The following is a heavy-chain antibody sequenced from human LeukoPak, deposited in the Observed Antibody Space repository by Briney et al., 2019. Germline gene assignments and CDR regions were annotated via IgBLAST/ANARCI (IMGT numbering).Heavy chain of an antibody. Sequence: ASVKVSCKASGYTFTSYAMHWVRQAPGQRLEWMGWINAGNGNTKYSQKFQGRVTMTTDTSTSTAYMELRSLRSDDTAVYYCARDLLDYWGQGTLVTVSS. D-gene: IGHD2-15*01. V-gene: IGHV1-3*01. J-gene: IGHJ4*02. CDR2: INAGNGNT. CDR1: GYTFTSYA. CDR3: ARDLLDY.